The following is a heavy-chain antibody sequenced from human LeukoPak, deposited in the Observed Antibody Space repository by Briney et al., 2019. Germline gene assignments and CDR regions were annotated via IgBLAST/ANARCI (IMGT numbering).Heavy chain of an antibody. CDR1: GYTFTDYY. J-gene: IGHJ4*02. Sequence: ASVKVSCKASGYTFTDYYLHWVRQAPGQGFEWMGWINPNDGDTNYAQKFQGRVTMTRDTSISTAHMEVSRLRSDDTAVYYCARANFLYCSSSTCLFDYWGQGTLVTVSS. D-gene: IGHD2-2*01. V-gene: IGHV1-2*02. CDR2: INPNDGDT. CDR3: ARANFLYCSSSTCLFDY.